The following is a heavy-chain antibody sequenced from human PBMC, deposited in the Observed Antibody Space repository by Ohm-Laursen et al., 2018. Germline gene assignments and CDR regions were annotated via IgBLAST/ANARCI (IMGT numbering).Heavy chain of an antibody. J-gene: IGHJ4*02. CDR3: ARDPHSSGYYLDY. CDR1: GYTFTSYD. Sequence: ASVKVSCKASGYTFTSYDINWVRQATGQGLEWMGWMNPNSGNTGYAQKFQGRVTMTRNTSISTAYMELSSLRSEDTAVYYCARDPHSSGYYLDYWGQGTLVTVSS. V-gene: IGHV1-8*01. D-gene: IGHD3-22*01. CDR2: MNPNSGNT.